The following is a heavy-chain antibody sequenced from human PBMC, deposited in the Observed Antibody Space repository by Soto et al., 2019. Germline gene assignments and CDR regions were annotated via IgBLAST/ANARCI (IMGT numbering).Heavy chain of an antibody. CDR1: GFTFSSFA. V-gene: IGHV3-23*01. J-gene: IGHJ4*02. D-gene: IGHD2-15*01. Sequence: EVQLLESGGGLAQPGGSLRLSCAASGFTFSSFAMHWVRQAPGKGPEWVSAISTGGTTTFYADSVKGRFTISRDNSKNTLSLQMNSLRVEDTALYYCAKGKVDHGWIFDKWCQGSLVTVSS. CDR3: AKGKVDHGWIFDK. CDR2: ISTGGTTT.